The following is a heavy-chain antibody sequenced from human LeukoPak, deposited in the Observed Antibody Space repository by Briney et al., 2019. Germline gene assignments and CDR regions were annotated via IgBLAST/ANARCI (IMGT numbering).Heavy chain of an antibody. V-gene: IGHV1-69*02. J-gene: IGHJ4*02. D-gene: IGHD3-22*01. CDR2: IIPILGIA. CDR3: ARVKNYYDSSGYLYYFDY. CDR1: GGTFSSYT. Sequence: SVKVSCKASGGTFSSYTISWVRQAPGQGLEWMGRIIPILGIANYAQKFQGRVTITADESTSTAYMELSSLRSEDTAVYYCARVKNYYDSSGYLYYFDYWGQGTLVTVSS.